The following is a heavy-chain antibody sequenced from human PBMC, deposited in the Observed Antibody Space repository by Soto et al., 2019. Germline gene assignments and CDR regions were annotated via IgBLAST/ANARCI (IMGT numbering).Heavy chain of an antibody. CDR2: ISVHNGNT. D-gene: IGHD3-10*01. J-gene: IGHJ5*02. Sequence: QVQLEQSGAEVKKPGASVKVSCKASGYTFTSYGISWVRQAPGQGLEWMGWISVHNGNTDYAQKLQGRVTMTADTSTSTAYRELRSLRSDDTAVYYCARDTMVTTNWFDPWGQGTLVTVSS. CDR1: GYTFTSYG. CDR3: ARDTMVTTNWFDP. V-gene: IGHV1-18*01.